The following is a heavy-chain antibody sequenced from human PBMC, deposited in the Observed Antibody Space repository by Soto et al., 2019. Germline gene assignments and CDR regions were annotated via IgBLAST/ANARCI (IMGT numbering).Heavy chain of an antibody. CDR3: ARLPPTKGTNIVVLPAAFVDY. V-gene: IGHV4-39*01. D-gene: IGHD2-2*01. CDR2: IYYSGST. J-gene: IGHJ4*02. Sequence: QLQLQESGPGLVKPSETLSLTCTVSGGSISSSSYYWGWIRQPPGKGLEWIGSIYYSGSTYYNPSLKSRVTISVDTSKNQFSLKLSSVTAADTAVYYCARLPPTKGTNIVVLPAAFVDYWGQGTLVTVSS. CDR1: GGSISSSSYY.